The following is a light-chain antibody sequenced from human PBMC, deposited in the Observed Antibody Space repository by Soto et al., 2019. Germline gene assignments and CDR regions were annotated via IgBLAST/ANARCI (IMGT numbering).Light chain of an antibody. Sequence: DVQLTQSPSFLSASVGDRVTITCRASQGISSYLAWYQQKPGKAPKLLIYAASTLQSGVPSRFSGSGSGTEFTLTISSLQPEDFATYYCQQLNSYPPTFGQGTRPEI. J-gene: IGKJ5*01. V-gene: IGKV1-9*01. CDR1: QGISSY. CDR2: AAS. CDR3: QQLNSYPPT.